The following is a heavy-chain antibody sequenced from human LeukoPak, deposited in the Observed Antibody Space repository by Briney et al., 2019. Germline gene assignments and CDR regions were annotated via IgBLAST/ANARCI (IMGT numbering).Heavy chain of an antibody. CDR1: GFTVSSNY. CDR3: ARDHDSSGYYYY. J-gene: IGHJ4*02. Sequence: GGSLRLSCAASGFTVSSNYMSWVRQAPGKGLEWVSVIYSGGSTYYADSVKGRFTISRDNSKNTLYLQMNSLRAEDTAAYYCARDHDSSGYYYYWGQGTLVTVSS. V-gene: IGHV3-53*01. CDR2: IYSGGST. D-gene: IGHD3-22*01.